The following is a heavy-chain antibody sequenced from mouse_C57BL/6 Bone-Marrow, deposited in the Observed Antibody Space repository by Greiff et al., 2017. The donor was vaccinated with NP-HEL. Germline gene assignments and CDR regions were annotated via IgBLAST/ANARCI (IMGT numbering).Heavy chain of an antibody. D-gene: IGHD4-1*01. CDR3: TRGGLTE. CDR2: IDPETGGT. CDR1: GYTFTDYE. V-gene: IGHV1-15*01. J-gene: IGHJ3*01. Sequence: QVQLKQSGAELVRPGASVTLSCKASGYTFTDYEMHWVKQTPVHGLEWIGAIDPETGGTAYNQKFKGKAILTADKSSSTAYMELRSLTSEDSAVYYCTRGGLTEGGQGTLVTVSA.